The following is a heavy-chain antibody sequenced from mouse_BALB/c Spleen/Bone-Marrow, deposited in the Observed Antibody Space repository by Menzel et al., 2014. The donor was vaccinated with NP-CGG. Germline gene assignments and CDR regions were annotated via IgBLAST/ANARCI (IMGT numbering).Heavy chain of an antibody. CDR3: ARNWVYFDY. Sequence: QVQLKQSGAELVKPGAPVKLSCKASGYTFTSYWMNWVKQRPGRGLEWIGRIDPSDSETHYNQKSKDKATLTVDKSSSTAYIQLSSLTSEDSAVYYCARNWVYFDYWGQGTTLTVSS. D-gene: IGHD4-1*01. V-gene: IGHV1-69*02. CDR1: GYTFTSYW. J-gene: IGHJ2*01. CDR2: IDPSDSET.